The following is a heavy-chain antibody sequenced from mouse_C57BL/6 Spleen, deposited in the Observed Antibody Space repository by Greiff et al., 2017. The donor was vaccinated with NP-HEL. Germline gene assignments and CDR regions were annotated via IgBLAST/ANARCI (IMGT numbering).Heavy chain of an antibody. J-gene: IGHJ3*01. CDR2: IHPNSGST. V-gene: IGHV1-64*01. Sequence: QVQLQQPGAELVKPGASVKLSCKASGYTFTSYWMHWVKQRPGQGLEWIGMIHPNSGSTNYNEKFKSKATLTVDKASRTAYMQLSSLTSEDSAVYYCARSLYYDYGAWFAYWGQGTLVTVSA. CDR3: ARSLYYDYGAWFAY. CDR1: GYTFTSYW. D-gene: IGHD2-4*01.